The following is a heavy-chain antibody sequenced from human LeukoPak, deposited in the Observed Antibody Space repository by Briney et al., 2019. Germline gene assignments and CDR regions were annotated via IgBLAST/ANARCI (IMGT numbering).Heavy chain of an antibody. V-gene: IGHV3-30*04. Sequence: GGSLRLSCAASGFSFSNYAMHWVRQAPGRGLEWMAVISYDGSNKYYVDSVKGRFTISRDNSKNTLYLQMNSLRAEDTAVYYCAKDFKTFCAGDCSRAMDVRGQGTTVTVSS. CDR2: ISYDGSNK. D-gene: IGHD2-21*02. CDR1: GFSFSNYA. J-gene: IGHJ6*02. CDR3: AKDFKTFCAGDCSRAMDV.